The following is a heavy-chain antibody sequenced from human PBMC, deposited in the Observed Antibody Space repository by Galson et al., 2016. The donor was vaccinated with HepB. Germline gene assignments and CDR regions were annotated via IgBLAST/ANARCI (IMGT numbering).Heavy chain of an antibody. Sequence: SLRLSCAPSGFTFSSFSMHWVRQAPGKGLEWLSYISSSGDAVYYADSVRGRFTISRDNAKNSLFLQMNSLRVEDTAVYYCARDLGVHAGNYWGQGTLGSVSS. D-gene: IGHD3-16*01. CDR3: ARDLGVHAGNY. CDR1: GFTFSSFS. J-gene: IGHJ4*02. CDR2: ISSSGDAV. V-gene: IGHV3-48*01.